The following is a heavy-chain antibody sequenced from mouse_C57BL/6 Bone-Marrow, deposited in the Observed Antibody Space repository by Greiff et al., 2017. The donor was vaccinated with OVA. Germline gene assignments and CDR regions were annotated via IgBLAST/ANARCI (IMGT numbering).Heavy chain of an antibody. D-gene: IGHD2-1*01. CDR3: ARVGIYYGNYDFFYAMDY. J-gene: IGHJ4*01. Sequence: QVQLQQPGAELVKPGASVKLSCKASGYTFTSYWMHWVKQRPGQGLEWIGMIHPNSGSTNYNEKFKSKATLTVDKSSSTAYMQLSSLTSEDSSVFDGARVGIYYGNYDFFYAMDYWGQGTSVTVSS. CDR2: IHPNSGST. CDR1: GYTFTSYW. V-gene: IGHV1-64*01.